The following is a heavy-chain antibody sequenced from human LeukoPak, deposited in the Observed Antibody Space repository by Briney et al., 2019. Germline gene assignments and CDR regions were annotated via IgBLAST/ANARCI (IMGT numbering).Heavy chain of an antibody. CDR2: TKRDGGEK. J-gene: IGHJ4*02. CDR1: GFIFTSYW. V-gene: IGHV3-7*01. D-gene: IGHD3/OR15-3a*01. Sequence: LSGGSLRLSCAASGFIFTSYWMSWVRQAPGKGLEWVANTKRDGGEKNYVDSVKGRFTISRDNADNSLYLQMDSLRAEDTAVYYCARGLGAPDWWGQGTLVTVSS. CDR3: ARGLGAPDW.